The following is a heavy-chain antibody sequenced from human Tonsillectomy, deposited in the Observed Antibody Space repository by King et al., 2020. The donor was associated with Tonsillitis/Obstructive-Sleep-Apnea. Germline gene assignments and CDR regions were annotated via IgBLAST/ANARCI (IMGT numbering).Heavy chain of an antibody. CDR1: GGSISSYY. D-gene: IGHD2-2*01. J-gene: IGHJ5*02. CDR3: ARPVTVPFDP. CDR2: IHYSGST. V-gene: IGHV4-59*08. Sequence: QLQESGPGLVKPSETLSLTCTVSGGSISSYYWRWIRQPQGKGLEWIGYIHYSGSTNYNPSGKSRVTRSVDTSKNQFSLKLSSVTAADTAMYYCARPVTVPFDPWGQGTLVTVSS.